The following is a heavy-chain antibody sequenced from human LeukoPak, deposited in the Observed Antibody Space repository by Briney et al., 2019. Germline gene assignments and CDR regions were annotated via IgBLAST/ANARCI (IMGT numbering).Heavy chain of an antibody. CDR2: ILYDGSNR. CDR1: GFTFSSYA. D-gene: IGHD5-18*01. CDR3: ARDLGYSSGHGIGQ. Sequence: PGGSLRLSCAASGFTFSSYAMSWVRQAPGMGLEWVALILYDGSNRYYADSVKGRFTISRDNSKSTLYLQMNSLRVEDTAMYYCARDLGYSSGHGIGQWGQGTLVTVSS. V-gene: IGHV3-30-3*01. J-gene: IGHJ4*02.